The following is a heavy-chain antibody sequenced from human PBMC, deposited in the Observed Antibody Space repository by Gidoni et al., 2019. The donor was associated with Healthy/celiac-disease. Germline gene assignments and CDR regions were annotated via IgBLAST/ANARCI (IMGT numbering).Heavy chain of an antibody. CDR2: IYSGGST. J-gene: IGHJ4*02. V-gene: IGHV3-66*01. CDR1: VFTVSSNY. CDR3: ASSSEWYRVI. D-gene: IGHD3-3*01. Sequence: EVQLVESGGGLVKPGGSLRLSCAAPVFTVSSNYMSWVRQAPGKGLEWVSVIYSGGSTYYADSVKGRFTISRDNSKNTLYLQMNSLRAEDTAVYYCASSSEWYRVIWGQGTLVTVSS.